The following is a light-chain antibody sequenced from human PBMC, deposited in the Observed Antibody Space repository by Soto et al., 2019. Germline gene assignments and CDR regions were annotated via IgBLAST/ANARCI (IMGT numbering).Light chain of an antibody. V-gene: IGKV3-15*01. CDR1: QSIGRN. Sequence: EIVMTQFPATLSVSPGERATLSCRASQSIGRNLAWYQQKPGQAPRLLINGASLRAAGVPVRFSGSGSGTEVTLTTSSLQSEDFAIYYCQQYNNWPHTFGQGTKLEIK. J-gene: IGKJ2*01. CDR2: GAS. CDR3: QQYNNWPHT.